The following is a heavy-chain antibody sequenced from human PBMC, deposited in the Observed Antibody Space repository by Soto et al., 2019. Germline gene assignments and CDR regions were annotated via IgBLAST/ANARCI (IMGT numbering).Heavy chain of an antibody. D-gene: IGHD4-4*01. CDR2: ISYDGSHK. CDR3: AKRRGDYSNYSGGMDV. V-gene: IGHV3-30*18. CDR1: GFTFSNYG. J-gene: IGHJ6*02. Sequence: QVQLVESGGGVVQPGRSLRLSCAASGFTFSNYGMHWVRQAPGKGLVWVTVISYDGSHKYYADSVKGRFTISRDNSKNTLYLQMNSLRAEDTAVYYCAKRRGDYSNYSGGMDVWGQGTTVTVSS.